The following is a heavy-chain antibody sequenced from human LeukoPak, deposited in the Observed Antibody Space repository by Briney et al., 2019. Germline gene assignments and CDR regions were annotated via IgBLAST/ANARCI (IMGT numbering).Heavy chain of an antibody. Sequence: SETLSLTCAVYGGTFTDYYWSWIRQSPGKGLEWIGEIIHNGVTSYNPSLKGRVTLSLDTSKNQFSLRVTSVTPADTAVYYCARVSGLNNFDFWGQGTLVTVSS. CDR2: IIHNGVT. V-gene: IGHV4-34*12. CDR1: GGTFTDYY. J-gene: IGHJ4*02. D-gene: IGHD1/OR15-1a*01. CDR3: ARVSGLNNFDF.